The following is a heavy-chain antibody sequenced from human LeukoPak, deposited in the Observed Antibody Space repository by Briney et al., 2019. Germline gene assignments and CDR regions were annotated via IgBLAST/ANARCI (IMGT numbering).Heavy chain of an antibody. V-gene: IGHV1-2*02. Sequence: ASVKVSCKASGYTFTGYYMHWVRQAPGQGLEWMGWINPNSGGTNYAQKFQGRVTMTRDTSISTAYMELSSLRSEDTAVYYCARRSSQANYFDYWGQGTLVTVSS. CDR3: ARRSSQANYFDY. J-gene: IGHJ4*02. CDR1: GYTFTGYY. D-gene: IGHD6-13*01. CDR2: INPNSGGT.